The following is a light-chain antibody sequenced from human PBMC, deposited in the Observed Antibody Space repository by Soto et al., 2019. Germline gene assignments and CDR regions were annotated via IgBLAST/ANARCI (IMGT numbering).Light chain of an antibody. CDR3: TLYTSSRTYV. Sequence: QSVLTQPASVSGSPGQSITISCTVTSSDVGGYDFVSWYQHHPGKAPKLMISEVSDRPSGVSDRFSGSKSGNTASLTISGLQAEDEADYYCTLYTSSRTYVFGTGTKVTVL. J-gene: IGLJ1*01. V-gene: IGLV2-14*01. CDR1: SSDVGGYDF. CDR2: EVS.